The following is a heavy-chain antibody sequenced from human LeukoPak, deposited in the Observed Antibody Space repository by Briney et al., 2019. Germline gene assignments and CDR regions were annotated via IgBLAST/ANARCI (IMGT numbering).Heavy chain of an antibody. D-gene: IGHD5-18*01. CDR1: GFTVSSNY. J-gene: IGHJ4*02. CDR2: IYSGGST. CDR3: VKDRQRGYSYGFFDY. V-gene: IGHV3-53*01. Sequence: GGSLRLSCAASGFTVSSNYMSWVRQAPGKGLEWASVIYSGGSTYYADSVKGRFTISRDNSKNTLYLQMNSLRAEDTAVYYCVKDRQRGYSYGFFDYWGQGTLVTVSS.